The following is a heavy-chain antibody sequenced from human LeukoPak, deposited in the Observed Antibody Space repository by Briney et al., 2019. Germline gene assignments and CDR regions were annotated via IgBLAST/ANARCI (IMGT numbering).Heavy chain of an antibody. J-gene: IGHJ4*02. D-gene: IGHD1-26*01. V-gene: IGHV3-21*01. Sequence: TGGSLRLSCAASGFTFSSYSMNWVRQAPGKGLEWVSSISSSSSYIYYADSVKGRFTISRDNAKNSLYLQMNSLRAEDTAVYYRARDLVVGATSPPDYWGQGTLVTVSS. CDR2: ISSSSSYI. CDR3: ARDLVVGATSPPDY. CDR1: GFTFSSYS.